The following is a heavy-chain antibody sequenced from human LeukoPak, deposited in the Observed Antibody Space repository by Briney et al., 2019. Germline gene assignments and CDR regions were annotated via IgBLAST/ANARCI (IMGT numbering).Heavy chain of an antibody. CDR3: ARGRTIFGVVIALDY. CDR1: GGSFSGYY. Sequence: SETLSLTCAVYGGSFSGYYWSWIRQPPGKGPEWIGEINHSGSTNYNPSLKSRVTISVDTSKNQFSLKLSSVTAADTAVYYCARGRTIFGVVIALDYWGQGTLVTVSS. CDR2: INHSGST. J-gene: IGHJ4*02. V-gene: IGHV4-34*01. D-gene: IGHD3-3*01.